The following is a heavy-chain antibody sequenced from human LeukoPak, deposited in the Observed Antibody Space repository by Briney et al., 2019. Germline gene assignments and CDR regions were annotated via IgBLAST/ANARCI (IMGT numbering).Heavy chain of an antibody. J-gene: IGHJ4*02. D-gene: IGHD6-19*01. V-gene: IGHV4-34*01. Sequence: SETLFLTRAVYGGSFSGYYWSWIRQPPGKGLEWIGEINHSGSTNYNPSLKSRVTISVDTSKNQFSLKLSSVTAADTAVYYCASSIAVAPLPFDYWGQGTLVTVSS. CDR1: GGSFSGYY. CDR3: ASSIAVAPLPFDY. CDR2: INHSGST.